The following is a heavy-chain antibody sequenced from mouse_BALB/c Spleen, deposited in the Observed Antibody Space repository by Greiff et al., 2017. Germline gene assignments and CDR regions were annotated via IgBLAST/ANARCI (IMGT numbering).Heavy chain of an antibody. V-gene: IGHV5-12-1*01. J-gene: IGHJ3*01. CDR1: GFAFSSYD. CDR3: ARHGGLLRPPFAY. Sequence: EVQLVESGGGLVKPGGSLKLSCAASGFAFSSYDMSWVRQTPEKRLEWVAYISSGGGSTYYPDTVKGRFTISRDNAKNTLYLQMSSLKSEDTAMYYCARHGGLLRPPFAYWGQGTLVTVSA. D-gene: IGHD2-4*01. CDR2: ISSGGGST.